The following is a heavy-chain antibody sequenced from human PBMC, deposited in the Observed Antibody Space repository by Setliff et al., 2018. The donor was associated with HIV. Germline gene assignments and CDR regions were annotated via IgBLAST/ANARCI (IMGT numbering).Heavy chain of an antibody. CDR3: ARDGGEWRWTIDY. J-gene: IGHJ4*02. CDR1: GYTFTTYG. Sequence: ASVKVSCKASGYTFTTYGISWVRQAPGQGLEWMGWISAYNGNTKYAQKVQGSVTMTTDISTSTAYMELRSLRSDDTAVYYCARDGGEWRWTIDYWGQGTLVTVSS. V-gene: IGHV1-18*01. CDR2: ISAYNGNT. D-gene: IGHD3-16*01.